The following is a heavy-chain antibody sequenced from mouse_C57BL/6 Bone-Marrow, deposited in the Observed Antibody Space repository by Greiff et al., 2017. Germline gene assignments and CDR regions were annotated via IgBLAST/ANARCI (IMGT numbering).Heavy chain of an antibody. CDR1: GYTFTSYW. Sequence: VQLQQPGAELVKPGASVKLSCKASGYTFTSYWMQWVKQRPGQGLEWIGEIDPSDSYTNYTQKFKGKATLTVDPSSSTAYMQLSSLTSEDSAVYYCAIEGYPFYYWGQGTTLTVSS. V-gene: IGHV1-50*01. J-gene: IGHJ2*01. CDR3: AIEGYPFYY. CDR2: IDPSDSYT.